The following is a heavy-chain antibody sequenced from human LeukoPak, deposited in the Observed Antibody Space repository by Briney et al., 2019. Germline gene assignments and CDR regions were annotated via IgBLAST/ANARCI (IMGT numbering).Heavy chain of an antibody. CDR3: ARTGAVTTYIFDY. CDR2: IYYSGST. Sequence: PSETLSLTCTVSGGSISSSSYYWGWIRQPPGKGLEWIGSIYYSGSTYYNPSLKSRVTISVDTSKNQFSLKLSSVTAADTAVYYCARTGAVTTYIFDYWGQGTLVTVSS. J-gene: IGHJ4*02. V-gene: IGHV4-39*07. CDR1: GGSISSSSYY. D-gene: IGHD4-11*01.